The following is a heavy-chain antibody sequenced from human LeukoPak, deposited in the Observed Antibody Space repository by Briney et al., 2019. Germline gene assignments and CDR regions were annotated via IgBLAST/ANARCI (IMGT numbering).Heavy chain of an antibody. CDR2: IYYSGST. CDR1: GGSISSSSYY. Sequence: SETPSLTCTVSGGSISSSSYYWGWIRQPPGKGLEWIGSIYYSGSTYYNPSLKSRVTISVDTSKNQFSLKLSSVTAADTAVYYCARDLRGIDYWGQGTLVTVSS. CDR3: ARDLRGIDY. V-gene: IGHV4-39*07. J-gene: IGHJ4*02.